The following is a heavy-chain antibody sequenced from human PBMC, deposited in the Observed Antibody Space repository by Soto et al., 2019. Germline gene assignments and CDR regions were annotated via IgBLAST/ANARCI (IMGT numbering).Heavy chain of an antibody. CDR3: ASSRGSSRLF. CDR2: IIPIFGTA. J-gene: IGHJ4*02. D-gene: IGHD6-13*01. Sequence: GASVKVSCKASGGTFSSYAISWVRQAPGQGLEWMGGIIPIFGTANYAQKFQGRVTITADESTSTAHMELSSLRSEDTAEYYCASSRGSSRLFWGQGTLVTVSS. V-gene: IGHV1-69*13. CDR1: GGTFSSYA.